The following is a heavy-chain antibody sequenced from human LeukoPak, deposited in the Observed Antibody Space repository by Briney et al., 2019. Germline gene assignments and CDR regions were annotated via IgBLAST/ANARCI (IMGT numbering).Heavy chain of an antibody. V-gene: IGHV3-33*01. Sequence: PGGSLRLSCGASGFTFSNHGMHWVRQAPGKGLKWAAVIWYDGSNKYYADSVEGRFTISRDSSKNTVYLQMNSLRAEDTAVYYCARDIRSTTMDVWGQGTTVIVSS. J-gene: IGHJ6*02. CDR3: ARDIRSTTMDV. D-gene: IGHD2-2*01. CDR1: GFTFSNHG. CDR2: IWYDGSNK.